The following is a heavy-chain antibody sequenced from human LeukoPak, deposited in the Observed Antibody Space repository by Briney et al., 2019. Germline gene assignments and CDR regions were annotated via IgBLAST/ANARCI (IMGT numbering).Heavy chain of an antibody. CDR2: IKKDGSEK. Sequence: GGSLRLSCAASGFTFTNYWMSWVRQAPGKGLEWVANIKKDGSEKYYVDSVKGRFTISRDNAKNSLYLQMNSLRAEDTAVYYCARAGGSSWADYWGQGTLVTVSS. D-gene: IGHD6-13*01. CDR1: GFTFTNYW. V-gene: IGHV3-7*01. CDR3: ARAGGSSWADY. J-gene: IGHJ4*02.